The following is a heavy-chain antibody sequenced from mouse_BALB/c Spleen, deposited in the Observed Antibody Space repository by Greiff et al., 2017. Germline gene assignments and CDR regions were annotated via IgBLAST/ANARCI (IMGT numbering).Heavy chain of an antibody. CDR2: ISSGGRYT. CDR1: GFTFSSYY. V-gene: IGHV5-9-4*01. Sequence: EVKLVESGGGLVKPGGSLKLSCAASGFTFSSYYMPWVRQSPEKRLEWVAEISSGGRYTYYPTSVTGRFTISRDNAKNTLYLEMSSLRSEDTAMYYCASGDYYGSSLFDYWGQGTTLTVSS. D-gene: IGHD1-1*01. J-gene: IGHJ2*01. CDR3: ASGDYYGSSLFDY.